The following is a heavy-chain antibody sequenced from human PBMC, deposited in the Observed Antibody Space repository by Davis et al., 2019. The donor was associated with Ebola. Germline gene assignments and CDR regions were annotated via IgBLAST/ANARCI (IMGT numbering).Heavy chain of an antibody. J-gene: IGHJ5*02. V-gene: IGHV4-59*01. CDR1: GGSITSYQ. CDR2: IHSSGTT. Sequence: MPSETLSLTCTVSGGSITSYQWNWVRQSPGKGLEWLGSIHSSGTTNYNPSLKSRVTISMDTSPNQFSLRLNSVTPADTAVYYCAKDNPLRWFGPWGQGTLVTVSS. D-gene: IGHD1-14*01. CDR3: AKDNPLRWFGP.